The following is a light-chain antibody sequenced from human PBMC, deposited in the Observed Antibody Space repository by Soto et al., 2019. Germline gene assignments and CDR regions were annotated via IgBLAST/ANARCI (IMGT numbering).Light chain of an antibody. CDR2: DAS. Sequence: DIQMTQSPSSLSASVGDRVTITCQASQDISNYLYWYQQKPGKAPKLLIYDASNLETGVPSRFSGSGSGTDFTFTISSLQPEDIATYYCQQYDNLPPGVTFGQGTRLEIK. V-gene: IGKV1-33*01. CDR1: QDISNY. J-gene: IGKJ5*01. CDR3: QQYDNLPPGVT.